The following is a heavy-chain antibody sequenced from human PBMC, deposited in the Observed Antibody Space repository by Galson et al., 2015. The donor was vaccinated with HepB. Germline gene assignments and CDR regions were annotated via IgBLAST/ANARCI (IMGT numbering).Heavy chain of an antibody. V-gene: IGHV3-74*01. CDR1: GFTFSSYW. Sequence: SLRLSCAVSGFTFSSYWMHWVRQAPGKGLVWVSRINSGGSSTNYADSVKGRFTISRDNAKNTLFLQMTSLRAEDTALYYCSITAPKGNRFDYWGQGTLVTVSS. J-gene: IGHJ4*02. CDR2: INSGGSST. D-gene: IGHD1-20*01. CDR3: SITAPKGNRFDY.